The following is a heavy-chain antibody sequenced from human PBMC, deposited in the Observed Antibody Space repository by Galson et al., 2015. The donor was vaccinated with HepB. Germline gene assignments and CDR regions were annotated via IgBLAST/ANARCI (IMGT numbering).Heavy chain of an antibody. CDR3: ASLDLVVVVAATEDHAFDI. Sequence: SLRLSCAASGFTFSSYSMNWVRQAPGKGLEWVSYISRSSSTIYYADSVKGRFTISRDNAKNSLYLQMNSLRDEDTAVYYCASLDLVVVVAATEDHAFDIWGQGTMVTVSS. CDR1: GFTFSSYS. D-gene: IGHD2-15*01. J-gene: IGHJ3*02. V-gene: IGHV3-48*02. CDR2: ISRSSSTI.